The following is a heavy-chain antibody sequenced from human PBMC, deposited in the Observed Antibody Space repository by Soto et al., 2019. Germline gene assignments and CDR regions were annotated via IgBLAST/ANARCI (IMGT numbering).Heavy chain of an antibody. Sequence: SETLSLTCAVYGGSFSDYYWNWIRQPPGKGLEWIGEINQSGGTHYNPSLKSRVTISVDTSRNQFSLKLTSVTVADTAVYYCARITYGDSFYGLDVWGQGTTVTAP. J-gene: IGHJ6*02. CDR1: GGSFSDYY. CDR2: INQSGGT. D-gene: IGHD4-17*01. CDR3: ARITYGDSFYGLDV. V-gene: IGHV4-34*01.